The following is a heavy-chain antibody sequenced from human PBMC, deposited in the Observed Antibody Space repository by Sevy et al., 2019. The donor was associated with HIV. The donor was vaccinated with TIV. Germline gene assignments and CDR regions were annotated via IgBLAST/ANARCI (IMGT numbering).Heavy chain of an antibody. CDR3: ARHLPQTYDFWSGPHYGMDV. D-gene: IGHD3-3*01. CDR1: GGSISSYY. CDR2: IYYSGST. Sequence: SETLSLTCTVSGGSISSYYWSWIRQPPGKGLEWIGYIYYSGSTNYNPSLKSRVTISVDTSKNQFSLKLSSVTAADTAVYYCARHLPQTYDFWSGPHYGMDVWGQGTTVTVSS. V-gene: IGHV4-59*08. J-gene: IGHJ6*02.